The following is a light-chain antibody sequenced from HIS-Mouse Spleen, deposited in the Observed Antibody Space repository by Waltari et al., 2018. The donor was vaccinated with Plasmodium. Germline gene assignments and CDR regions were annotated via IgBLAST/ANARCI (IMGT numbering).Light chain of an antibody. CDR2: NAS. Sequence: DIQMTQSPSTLSASPGDRDTLTCRASQSISSWLAWYQQKPGKAPKLLIYNASSLESGVPARFSGSGSGTEFTLTISSLQPDDFATYYCQQYNSYSLTFGQGTKVEIK. V-gene: IGKV1-5*03. CDR1: QSISSW. J-gene: IGKJ1*01. CDR3: QQYNSYSLT.